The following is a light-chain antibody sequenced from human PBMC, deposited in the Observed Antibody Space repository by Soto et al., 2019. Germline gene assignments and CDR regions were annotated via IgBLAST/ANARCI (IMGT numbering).Light chain of an antibody. J-gene: IGLJ2*01. CDR3: SSYTSSTPDVV. CDR2: DVS. CDR1: SSDVGGYNY. V-gene: IGLV2-14*01. Sequence: QSALTQPASESGSPGQSITISCTGTSSDVGGYNYVSWYQQHPGKAPKLMIYDVSNRPSGVSNRFSGSKSGNTASLTISGLQTEDEADYYCSSYTSSTPDVVFGGGTKLTVL.